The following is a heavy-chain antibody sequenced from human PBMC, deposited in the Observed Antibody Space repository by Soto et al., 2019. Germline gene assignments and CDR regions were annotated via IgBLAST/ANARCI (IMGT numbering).Heavy chain of an antibody. CDR2: IYYSGST. CDR3: ARDGYYDSSGYDY. CDR1: GGSISSGGYY. Sequence: PSETLSLTCTVSGGSISSGGYYWSWIRQHPGKGLEWIGYIYYSGSTYYNPSLKSRVTISVDTSKNQFSLKLSSVTAADTAVYYCARDGYYDSSGYDYWGQGTLVTVSS. J-gene: IGHJ4*02. D-gene: IGHD3-22*01. V-gene: IGHV4-31*03.